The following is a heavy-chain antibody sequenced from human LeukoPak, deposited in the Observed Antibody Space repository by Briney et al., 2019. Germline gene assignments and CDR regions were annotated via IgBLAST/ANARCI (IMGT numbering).Heavy chain of an antibody. CDR1: GGSFSGYY. D-gene: IGHD6-13*01. J-gene: IGHJ4*02. V-gene: IGHV4-34*01. CDR3: ARGPGTWFYY. Sequence: SETLSLTCAVYGGSFSGYYWSWIRQPPGKGLEWIGEINHSGSTNYNPSLKSRVTISIDTSKNQFSLKLSSVTAADTALYYCARGPGTWFYYWGQGTLVTVSS. CDR2: INHSGST.